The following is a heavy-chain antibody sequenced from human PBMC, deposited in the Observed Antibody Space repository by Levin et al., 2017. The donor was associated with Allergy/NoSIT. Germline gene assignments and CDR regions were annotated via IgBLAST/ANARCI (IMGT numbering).Heavy chain of an antibody. D-gene: IGHD1-26*01. CDR1: GFSFGTYD. V-gene: IGHV3-30*04. J-gene: IGHJ4*02. Sequence: GGSLRLSCAASGFSFGTYDMHWVRQAPGKGLEWVTFMSFDGSIRDYADSVKGRFTIARDNPKSTLYLQMNSLRPEDTALYYCARHLVGGGYDYWGQGALVTVSS. CDR2: MSFDGSIR. CDR3: ARHLVGGGYDY.